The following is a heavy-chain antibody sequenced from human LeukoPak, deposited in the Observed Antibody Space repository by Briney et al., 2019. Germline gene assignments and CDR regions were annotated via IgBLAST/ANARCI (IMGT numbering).Heavy chain of an antibody. Sequence: GASVKVSCKAFGYTFTSNYMHWVRQAPGQGPEWMGVINPSGGSTSYAQKFQGRVTMTRDMSTSTVYMELSSLRSEDTAVYYCARASFYESSGYYFQHWGQGTLVTVSS. D-gene: IGHD3-22*01. CDR3: ARASFYESSGYYFQH. CDR2: INPSGGST. J-gene: IGHJ1*01. CDR1: GYTFTSNY. V-gene: IGHV1-46*01.